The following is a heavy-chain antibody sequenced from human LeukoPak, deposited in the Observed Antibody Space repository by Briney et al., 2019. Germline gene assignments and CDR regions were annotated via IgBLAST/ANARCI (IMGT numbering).Heavy chain of an antibody. J-gene: IGHJ3*02. D-gene: IGHD1-26*01. CDR3: ARDLGGSSQDAFDI. CDR1: GYTFTGYY. Sequence: ASVKVSCKASGYTFTGYYMHWVRRAPGQGLEWVGWINPNSGGTNYAQKFQGRVTMTRDTSISTAYMELSRLRSDDTAVYYCARDLGGSSQDAFDIWGQGTMVTVSS. CDR2: INPNSGGT. V-gene: IGHV1-2*02.